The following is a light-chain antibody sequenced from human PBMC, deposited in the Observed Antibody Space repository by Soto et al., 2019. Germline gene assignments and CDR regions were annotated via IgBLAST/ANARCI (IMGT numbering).Light chain of an antibody. J-gene: IGKJ1*01. Sequence: EIVLTQSPATLSVSPGERATLSCRASQSVGSDLAWYQHKPGQAPRLLIHGASTRATGIPARFSGSGSGTEFTLTISSLQSEDFAVYYCQQYNNRPPWTFGQGTKVDI. CDR2: GAS. V-gene: IGKV3-15*01. CDR1: QSVGSD. CDR3: QQYNNRPPWT.